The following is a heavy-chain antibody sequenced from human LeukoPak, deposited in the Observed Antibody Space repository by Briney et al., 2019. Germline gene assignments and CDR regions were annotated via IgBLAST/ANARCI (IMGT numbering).Heavy chain of an antibody. D-gene: IGHD6-13*01. CDR2: INHSGST. J-gene: IGHJ5*02. CDR1: GGSFSGYY. Sequence: SGTLSLTCAVYGGSFSGYYWSWIRQPPGKGLEWIGEINHSGSTNYNPSLKSRVTISVDKSKNQFSLKLSSVAAADTAVYYCARAYSSSWQVAWGQGTLVTVSS. V-gene: IGHV4-34*01. CDR3: ARAYSSSWQVA.